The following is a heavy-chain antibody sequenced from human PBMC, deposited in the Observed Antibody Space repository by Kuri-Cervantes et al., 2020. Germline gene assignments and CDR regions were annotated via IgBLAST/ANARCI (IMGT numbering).Heavy chain of an antibody. CDR3: VRGWYQLLFRSRGWFDP. Sequence: SETLSLTCAVYGGSFSGYYWSWIRQPPGKGLEWIGEINHSGSTNYNPSLKSRVTISVDTSKNQFSLKLSSVTAADTAVYYCVRGWYQLLFRSRGWFDPWGQGTLVTVSS. CDR2: INHSGST. D-gene: IGHD2-2*01. J-gene: IGHJ5*02. CDR1: GGSFSGYY. V-gene: IGHV4-34*01.